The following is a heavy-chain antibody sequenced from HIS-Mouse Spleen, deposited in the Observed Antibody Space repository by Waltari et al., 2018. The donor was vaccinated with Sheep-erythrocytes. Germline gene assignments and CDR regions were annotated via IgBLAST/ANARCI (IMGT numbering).Heavy chain of an antibody. J-gene: IGHJ3*02. Sequence: QVQLQQWGAGLLKPSETLSLTCAVYGGSFSGYYWSWIRLPPGKGLEWIGEINHSGSTNYNPSLKSRVTISVDTSKNQFSLKLSSVTAADTAVYYCALSVDLAGAFDIWGQGTMVTVSS. D-gene: IGHD6-19*01. V-gene: IGHV4-34*01. CDR1: GGSFSGYY. CDR3: ALSVDLAGAFDI. CDR2: INHSGST.